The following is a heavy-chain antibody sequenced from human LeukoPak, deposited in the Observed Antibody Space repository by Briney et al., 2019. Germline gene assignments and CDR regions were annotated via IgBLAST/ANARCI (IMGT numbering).Heavy chain of an antibody. J-gene: IGHJ3*01. Sequence: ASVKVSCKAFGYTFTGYHIHWVRQAPVQGLEWMGRIYSNSSGTNYAQMRQGRVTMTRDTSISTAYMELSRLRSDDTAVYYCARDRSDAFDFWGQGTMVTVFS. CDR2: IYSNSSGT. V-gene: IGHV1-2*06. CDR3: ARDRSDAFDF. CDR1: GYTFTGYH.